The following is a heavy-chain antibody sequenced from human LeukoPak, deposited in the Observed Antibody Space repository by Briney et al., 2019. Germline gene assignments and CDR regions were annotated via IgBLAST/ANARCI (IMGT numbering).Heavy chain of an antibody. CDR1: GGTFSSYV. CDR3: ARTVDTDAFDI. V-gene: IGHV1-69*04. Sequence: SVKVSCQASGGTFSSYVISGVRQAPRQGLEWMGRIISIIGIPNYAQKFQGRVTITADKSTSTAYVELSSLRSEDTAVYYCARTVDTDAFDIWGQGTMVTVSS. CDR2: IISIIGIP. J-gene: IGHJ3*02. D-gene: IGHD5-18*01.